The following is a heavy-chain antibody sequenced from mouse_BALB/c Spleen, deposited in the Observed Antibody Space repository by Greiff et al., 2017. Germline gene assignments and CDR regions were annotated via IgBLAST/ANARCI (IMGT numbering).Heavy chain of an antibody. J-gene: IGHJ2*01. Sequence: EVKLVESGGGLVKPGGSLKLSCAASGFTFSSYAMSWVRQTPEKRLEWVASISSGGSTYYPDSVKGRFTISRDNARNSLYLQMSSLRSEDTAMYYCARVSTMITTTGFDYWGQGTTLTVSS. CDR1: GFTFSSYA. CDR2: ISSGGST. D-gene: IGHD2-4*01. CDR3: ARVSTMITTTGFDY. V-gene: IGHV5-6-5*01.